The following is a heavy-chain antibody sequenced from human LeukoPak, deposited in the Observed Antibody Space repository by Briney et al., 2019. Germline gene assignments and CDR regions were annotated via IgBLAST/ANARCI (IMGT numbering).Heavy chain of an antibody. CDR2: IYCSGST. J-gene: IGHJ4*02. Sequence: PSQTLSLTCTVSGGSISSSSYYWGWIRQPPGKGLEWIGSIYCSGSTYYNPSLKSRVTISVDTSKNQFSLKLSSVTAADTAVYYCASQSLLDCGGDCYSIDYWGQGTLVTVSS. CDR1: GGSISSSSYY. D-gene: IGHD2-21*02. V-gene: IGHV4-39*07. CDR3: ASQSLLDCGGDCYSIDY.